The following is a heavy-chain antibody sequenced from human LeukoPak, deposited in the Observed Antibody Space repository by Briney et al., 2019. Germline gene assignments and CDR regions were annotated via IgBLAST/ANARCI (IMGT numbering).Heavy chain of an antibody. J-gene: IGHJ4*02. Sequence: SETLSLTCTVSGGSISSSSYCWGWIRQPPGKGLEWIGSIYYSGSTYYNPSLKSRVTISVDTSKNQFSLKLSSVTAADTAVYYCARHLKPEGLLWFGDPILYYFDYWGQGTLVTVSS. CDR1: GGSISSSSYC. D-gene: IGHD3-10*01. V-gene: IGHV4-39*01. CDR2: IYYSGST. CDR3: ARHLKPEGLLWFGDPILYYFDY.